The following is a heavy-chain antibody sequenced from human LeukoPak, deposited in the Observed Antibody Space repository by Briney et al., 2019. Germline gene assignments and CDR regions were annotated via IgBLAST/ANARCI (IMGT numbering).Heavy chain of an antibody. V-gene: IGHV3-33*01. CDR1: GFTFSNYG. CDR3: AREGPRGNSQFDY. J-gene: IGHJ4*02. Sequence: GGSLRLSCAASGFTFSNYGMHWARQAPGKGLEWVALIWYDGSNKYYTDSVKGRLTISRDNSKDTLFLQMNSLRAEDTAVYYCAREGPRGNSQFDYWGQGTLVTVSS. D-gene: IGHD2/OR15-2a*01. CDR2: IWYDGSNK.